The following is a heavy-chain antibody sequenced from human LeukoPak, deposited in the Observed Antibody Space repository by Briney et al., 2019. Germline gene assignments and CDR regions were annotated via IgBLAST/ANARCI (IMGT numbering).Heavy chain of an antibody. V-gene: IGHV3-23*01. D-gene: IGHD3-3*01. CDR1: GFTFSSYA. CDR3: AKVQAEGYYDFWSGYSDY. Sequence: GGSLRLSCAASGFTFSSYAMRWVRQAPGKGLEWVSAISGRGGSTYYAHSVKARFTISRDNSNNTLYLQMNSLRAEHTAVYYCAKVQAEGYYDFWSGYSDYWGQGTLVTVSS. CDR2: ISGRGGST. J-gene: IGHJ4*02.